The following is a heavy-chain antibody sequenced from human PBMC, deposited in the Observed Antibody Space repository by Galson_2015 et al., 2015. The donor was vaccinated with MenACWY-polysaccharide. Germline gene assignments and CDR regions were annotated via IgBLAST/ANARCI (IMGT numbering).Heavy chain of an antibody. CDR2: IKQSGTEK. V-gene: IGHV3-7*01. CDR1: GFTFQNYW. D-gene: IGHD3-3*01. Sequence: SLRLSCAASGFTFQNYWMSWLRQAPGKGLEWVATIKQSGTEKYYVDSVEGRFAVSRDNAENSLYLQMNSLRVEDTAVYSCARARSWSGYFACDFGGQGTMVPVPS. CDR3: ARARSWSGYFACDF. J-gene: IGHJ3*01.